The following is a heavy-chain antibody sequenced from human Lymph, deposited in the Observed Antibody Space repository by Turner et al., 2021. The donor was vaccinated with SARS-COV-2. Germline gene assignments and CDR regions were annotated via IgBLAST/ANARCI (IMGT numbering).Heavy chain of an antibody. CDR2: INHSGGT. D-gene: IGHD3-3*01. CDR3: ARGRLRFLEWSHYYYTMDV. Sequence: QVQLQQWGAGLLKPSETLSLTCAVYGGSFSGYYWTWIRQPPGKGLEWIGDINHSGGTNYNPSLKSRVIISVDTSKNQFSLKLSSVTAADTAVYYCARGRLRFLEWSHYYYTMDVWGQGTTVTVS. J-gene: IGHJ6*02. V-gene: IGHV4-34*01. CDR1: GGSFSGYY.